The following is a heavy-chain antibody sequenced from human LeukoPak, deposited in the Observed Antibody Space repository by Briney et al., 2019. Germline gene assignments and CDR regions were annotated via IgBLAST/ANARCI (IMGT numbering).Heavy chain of an antibody. J-gene: IGHJ2*01. D-gene: IGHD5-12*01. Sequence: PSETLSLTCTVSGGSISSYYWSWIRQPPGKGLEWIGYIYYSGSTNYNPSLKSRVTISVDTSKNQFSLKLSSVTAADTAVYYCAYNSGYDYWYFDLWGRGTLVTVSS. CDR1: GGSISSYY. CDR2: IYYSGST. V-gene: IGHV4-59*01. CDR3: AYNSGYDYWYFDL.